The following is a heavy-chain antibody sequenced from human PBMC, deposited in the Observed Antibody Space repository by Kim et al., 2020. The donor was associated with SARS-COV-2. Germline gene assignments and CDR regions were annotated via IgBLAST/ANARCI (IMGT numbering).Heavy chain of an antibody. CDR1: GGSISSYY. CDR3: ARDKIATSSSWYNYYYGMDV. V-gene: IGHV4-4*07. Sequence: SETLSLTCTVSGGSISSYYWSWIRQPAGKGLEWIGRIYTSGSTNYNPSLKSRVTMSVDTSKNQFSLKLSSVTAADTAVYYCARDKIATSSSWYNYYYGMDVWGQGTTVTVSS. CDR2: IYTSGST. J-gene: IGHJ6*02. D-gene: IGHD6-13*01.